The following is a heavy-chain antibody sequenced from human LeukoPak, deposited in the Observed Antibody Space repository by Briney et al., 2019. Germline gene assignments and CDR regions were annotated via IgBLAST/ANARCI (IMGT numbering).Heavy chain of an antibody. J-gene: IGHJ6*02. Sequence: PGGSLRLSCAASGSTFSTYAMSWVRQAPGKGLEWVSGISATGGSTYYADSVKGRFTISRDNSKNTLYLQVNSLRAEDTAVYYCAKRTAAVPYFYYGMDVWGQGTTVTVSS. D-gene: IGHD6-13*01. CDR3: AKRTAAVPYFYYGMDV. V-gene: IGHV3-23*01. CDR1: GSTFSTYA. CDR2: ISATGGST.